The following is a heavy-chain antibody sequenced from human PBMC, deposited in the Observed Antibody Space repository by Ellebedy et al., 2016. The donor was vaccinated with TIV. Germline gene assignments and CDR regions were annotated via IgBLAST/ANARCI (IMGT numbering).Heavy chain of an antibody. J-gene: IGHJ4*02. CDR2: IYYSGKS. CDR1: GDSIGHYL. Sequence: SETLSLTCTVSGDSIGHYLWSWIRQPPGKALEWIGYIYYSGKSNYNPSLGSRVTMSVDTSKKQFSLNLTFVTSADTALYYCARVPVRALQSPVDFWGQGTLVTVSS. V-gene: IGHV4-59*01. CDR3: ARVPVRALQSPVDF. D-gene: IGHD6-19*01.